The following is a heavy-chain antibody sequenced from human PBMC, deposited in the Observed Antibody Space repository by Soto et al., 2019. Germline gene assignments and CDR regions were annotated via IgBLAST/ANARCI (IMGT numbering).Heavy chain of an antibody. CDR1: GFTVSTNY. Sequence: GGSLRLSCEASGFTVSTNYMTWVRQAPGKGLEWVSVIHSDGDTYYADSVKGRFTVSRDGSKNTLHLQMNSLRVEDTAVYYCGGWNHGDAFDIWGQGTMVTVSS. V-gene: IGHV3-66*01. D-gene: IGHD1-1*01. CDR2: IHSDGDT. J-gene: IGHJ3*02. CDR3: GGWNHGDAFDI.